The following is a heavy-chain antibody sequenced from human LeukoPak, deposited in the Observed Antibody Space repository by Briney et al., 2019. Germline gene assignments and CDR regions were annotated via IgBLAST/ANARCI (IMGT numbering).Heavy chain of an antibody. CDR3: AKSRGVAGSDY. D-gene: IGHD6-19*01. CDR2: ISGSGDST. CDR1: GFTFSNYA. V-gene: IGHV3-23*01. Sequence: PGGSLRLSCAASGFTFSNYAMSWVRQAPGKGLEWVSAISGSGDSTYYADSVRGRFTISRDNSKNTLYLQMNSLRAEDTAVYYCAKSRGVAGSDYWGQGTLVTVSS. J-gene: IGHJ4*02.